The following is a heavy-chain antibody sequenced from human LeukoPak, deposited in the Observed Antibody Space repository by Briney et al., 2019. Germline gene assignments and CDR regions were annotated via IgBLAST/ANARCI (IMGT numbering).Heavy chain of an antibody. D-gene: IGHD6-19*01. CDR3: AKDYLIAVAGRLYDY. J-gene: IGHJ4*02. CDR1: GFTVSSNY. V-gene: IGHV3-23*01. Sequence: GGSLRLSCAASGFTVSSNYMSWVRQAPGKGLEWVSAISGSGGSTYYADSVKGRFTISRDNSKNTLYLQMNSLRAEDTAVYYCAKDYLIAVAGRLYDYWGQGTLVTVSS. CDR2: ISGSGGST.